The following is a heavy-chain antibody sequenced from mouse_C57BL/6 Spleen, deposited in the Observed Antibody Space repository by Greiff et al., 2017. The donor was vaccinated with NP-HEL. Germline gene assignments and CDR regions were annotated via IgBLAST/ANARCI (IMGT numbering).Heavy chain of an antibody. V-gene: IGHV5-17*01. CDR2: ISSGSSTI. CDR1: GFTFSDYG. J-gene: IGHJ2*01. CDR3: ARPGSTLYYFDY. D-gene: IGHD1-1*01. Sequence: EVQVVESGGGLVKPGGSLKLSCAASGFTFSDYGMHWVRQAPEKGLEWVAYISSGSSTIYYADTVKGRFTISRDNAKNTLFLQMTSLRSEDTAMYYCARPGSTLYYFDYWGQGTTLTVSS.